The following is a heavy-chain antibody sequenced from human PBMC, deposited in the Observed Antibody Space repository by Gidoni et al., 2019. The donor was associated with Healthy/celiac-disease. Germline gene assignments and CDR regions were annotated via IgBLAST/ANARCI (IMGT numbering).Heavy chain of an antibody. CDR3: AKDKEASRGLQERYYYYGMDV. CDR1: GFTFSSYA. Sequence: EVQLLESGGGLVQPGGSLRLSCAASGFTFSSYAMSWVRQAPGKGLEWVSAISGSGGSTYYADSVKGRFTISRDNSKNTLYLQMNSLRAEDTAVYYCAKDKEASRGLQERYYYYGMDVWGQGTTVTVSS. D-gene: IGHD5-18*01. CDR2: ISGSGGST. J-gene: IGHJ6*02. V-gene: IGHV3-23*01.